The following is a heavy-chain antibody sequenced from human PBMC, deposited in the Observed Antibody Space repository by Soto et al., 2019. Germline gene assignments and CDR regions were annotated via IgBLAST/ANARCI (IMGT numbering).Heavy chain of an antibody. D-gene: IGHD3-3*01. Sequence: QVQLQQWGAGLLKPSETLSLTCAVYGGSFNNYFWSWIRQPPGKGLEWIGAINHSGITKYNPSLKSRVTISVDTSKNQFSLNLSSVTAADTAVYYCASLADYDFWRGYPSDVWGQGTSVTVSS. V-gene: IGHV4-34*01. J-gene: IGHJ6*02. CDR1: GGSFNNYF. CDR3: ASLADYDFWRGYPSDV. CDR2: INHSGIT.